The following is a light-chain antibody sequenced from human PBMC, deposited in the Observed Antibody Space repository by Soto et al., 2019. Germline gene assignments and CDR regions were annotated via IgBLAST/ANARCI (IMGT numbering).Light chain of an antibody. CDR3: SSYTTIFTYV. CDR2: EVS. CDR1: SSDIGGYNS. Sequence: QSALTQSPSASGSPGQSVTISCTGTSSDIGGYNSVSWYQQHPGKAPKLVISEVSNRPSGISNRFSGSKSGNTASLTISGLQAEDEADYYCSSYTTIFTYVFGTGTKVTVL. J-gene: IGLJ1*01. V-gene: IGLV2-14*01.